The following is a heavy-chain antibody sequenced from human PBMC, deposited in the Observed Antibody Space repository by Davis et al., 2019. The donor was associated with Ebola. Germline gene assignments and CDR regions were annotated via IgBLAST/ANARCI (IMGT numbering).Heavy chain of an antibody. J-gene: IGHJ3*02. Sequence: ASVKVSCKASGYTFTSYGISWVRQAPGQGLEWMGWISAYNGNTNYAQKLQGRVTMTTDTSTSTAYMELSSLRSEDTAVYYCARDRGHYDLGADDIWGQGTMVTVSS. CDR2: ISAYNGNT. CDR1: GYTFTSYG. CDR3: ARDRGHYDLGADDI. V-gene: IGHV1-18*01. D-gene: IGHD3-3*01.